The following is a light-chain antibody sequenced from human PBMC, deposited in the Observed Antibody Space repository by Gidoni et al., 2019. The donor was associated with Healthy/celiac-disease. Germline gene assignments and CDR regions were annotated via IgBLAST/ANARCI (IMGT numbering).Light chain of an antibody. CDR2: AAS. CDR1: QSISSY. CDR3: QQSYSTPRT. V-gene: IGKV1-39*01. Sequence: DIQITHSPSSLSASVGDRVTITCRASQSISSYLNWYQQKPGKAPKLLNYAASSLQSGVPSRFSGSGYGTDFTLTISSLQPEDFATYYCQQSYSTPRTFGQGTKVEIK. J-gene: IGKJ1*01.